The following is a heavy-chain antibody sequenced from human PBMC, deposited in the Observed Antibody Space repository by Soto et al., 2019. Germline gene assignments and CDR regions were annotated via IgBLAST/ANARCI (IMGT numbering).Heavy chain of an antibody. CDR2: ISYDGSNK. D-gene: IGHD5-18*01. CDR3: ARDSARGRTAMVTGSYFDY. J-gene: IGHJ4*02. CDR1: GFTFISYA. V-gene: IGHV3-30-3*01. Sequence: GGSLRLSCAASGFTFISYAMHWVLQAPGKGLEWVAVISYDGSNKYYADSVKGRFTISRDNSKNTLYLQTNSLRAEDTAVYYCARDSARGRTAMVTGSYFDYWGQGTLVTVSS.